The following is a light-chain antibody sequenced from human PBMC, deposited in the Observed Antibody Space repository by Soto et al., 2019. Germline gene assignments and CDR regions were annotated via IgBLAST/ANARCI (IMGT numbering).Light chain of an antibody. CDR2: DAS. CDR1: QSVSYY. V-gene: IGKV3D-15*01. Sequence: EIVLTQSPGTLSLSPGERATLSCRVSQSVSYYLAWYQQKPGQAPRLLIYDASSRATGVPDRFSGSGSGTEFTLTISSLQSEDFAVYYCQQYNNWPLTFGGGTKVDIK. J-gene: IGKJ4*01. CDR3: QQYNNWPLT.